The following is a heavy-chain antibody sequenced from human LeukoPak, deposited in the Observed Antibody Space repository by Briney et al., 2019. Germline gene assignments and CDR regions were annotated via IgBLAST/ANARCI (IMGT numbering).Heavy chain of an antibody. Sequence: PGGSLRLSCAASGLTFSSYGIHWVRQAPGKGLEWLAIISSDGSQSYFADSVKGRFTISRDNAKNSLYLQMNSLRADDTAVYYCARFAAGGSYYYYMDVWGKGTTVTVSS. J-gene: IGHJ6*03. CDR3: ARFAAGGSYYYYMDV. D-gene: IGHD6-25*01. CDR1: GLTFSSYG. V-gene: IGHV3-33*08. CDR2: ISSDGSQS.